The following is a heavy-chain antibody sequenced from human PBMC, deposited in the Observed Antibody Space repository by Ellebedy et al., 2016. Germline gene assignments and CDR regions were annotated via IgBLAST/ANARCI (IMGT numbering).Heavy chain of an antibody. D-gene: IGHD6-19*01. J-gene: IGHJ4*02. Sequence: GGSLRLSCAASGFTFSSYGMHWVRQAPGKGLEWVAVIWYDGSNKYYADSVKGRFTISRDNSKNTLYLQMNSLRAEDTAVYYCARDIGRAVAGFDYWGQGTLVTVSS. CDR3: ARDIGRAVAGFDY. CDR2: IWYDGSNK. CDR1: GFTFSSYG. V-gene: IGHV3-33*01.